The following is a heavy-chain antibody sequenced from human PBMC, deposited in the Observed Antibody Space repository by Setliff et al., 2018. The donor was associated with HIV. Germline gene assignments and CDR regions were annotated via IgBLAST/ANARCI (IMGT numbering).Heavy chain of an antibody. V-gene: IGHV4-61*09. J-gene: IGHJ3*02. CDR2: IYTSGNT. Sequence: TLSLTCTVSGGSISSGSYYWSWIRQPAGKGLEWIGHIYTSGNTNYNPSLKSRVTISVDTSKNQFSLKLSSVTAADTAVYYCARASSRLNCSGGSCYRAPYAFDIWGQGTMVTVSS. CDR3: ARASSRLNCSGGSCYRAPYAFDI. D-gene: IGHD2-15*01. CDR1: GGSISSGSYY.